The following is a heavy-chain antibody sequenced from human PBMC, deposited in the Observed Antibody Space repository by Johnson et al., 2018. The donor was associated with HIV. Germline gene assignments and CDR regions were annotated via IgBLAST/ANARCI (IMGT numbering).Heavy chain of an antibody. J-gene: IGHJ3*01. CDR2: IRNDGSNK. Sequence: QVQLVESGGGVVQPGGSLRLSCVASGFTFSNYGMHWVRQAPGKGLEWVAFIRNDGSNKYYVDSVKGRFTISRDNSKNTLYLQMNSLRAEDTAVYYCARDGRDLVTRGSFDVWGQGTLVTVSS. V-gene: IGHV3-30*02. CDR3: ARDGRDLVTRGSFDV. D-gene: IGHD3-9*01. CDR1: GFTFSNYG.